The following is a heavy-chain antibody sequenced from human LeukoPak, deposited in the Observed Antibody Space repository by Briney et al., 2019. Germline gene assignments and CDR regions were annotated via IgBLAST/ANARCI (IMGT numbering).Heavy chain of an antibody. CDR2: INPSGGST. Sequence: ASVKVSCKASGYTFTSYYMHWVRQAPGQGLEWMGIINPSGGSTSYAQKFQGRVTMTRDTSTGTVYMELSSLRSEDTAVYYCARGLVGTYYYDSSGYLPAFQHWGQGTLVTVSS. CDR1: GYTFTSYY. D-gene: IGHD3-22*01. J-gene: IGHJ1*01. CDR3: ARGLVGTYYYDSSGYLPAFQH. V-gene: IGHV1-46*01.